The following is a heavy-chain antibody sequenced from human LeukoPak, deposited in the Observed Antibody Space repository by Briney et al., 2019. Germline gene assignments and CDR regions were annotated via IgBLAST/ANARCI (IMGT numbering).Heavy chain of an antibody. V-gene: IGHV3-23*01. CDR2: IGGSGGNT. J-gene: IGHJ1*01. D-gene: IGHD2-2*01. CDR1: GFTLSNYA. CDR3: AKALFSSSPSPFQH. Sequence: GGSLRLSCVASGFTLSNYAMSWVRQAPGKRPEWLSVIGGSGGNTHYADSVKGRFTISRDNSKNTLYLQMNSLRAEDTAVYYCAKALFSSSPSPFQHWGQGTLVTVSS.